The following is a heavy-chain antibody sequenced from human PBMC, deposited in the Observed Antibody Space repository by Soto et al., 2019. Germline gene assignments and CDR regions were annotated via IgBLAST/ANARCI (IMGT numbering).Heavy chain of an antibody. D-gene: IGHD5-12*01. Sequence: PRGSLRLSCSASAFTFSSYAMHWVRQAPGKGLEYVSAISSNGGSTYYADSVKGRFTISRDNSKNTLYLQMSSLRAEDTAVYYCVKVEGYGPGLQAYHYYYYYGMDVWGQGTTVTVSS. CDR2: ISSNGGST. CDR1: AFTFSSYA. V-gene: IGHV3-64D*08. CDR3: VKVEGYGPGLQAYHYYYYYGMDV. J-gene: IGHJ6*02.